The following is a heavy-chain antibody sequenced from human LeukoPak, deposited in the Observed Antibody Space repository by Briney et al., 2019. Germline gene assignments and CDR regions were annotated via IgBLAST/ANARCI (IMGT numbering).Heavy chain of an antibody. CDR3: ARGGYYYDSSGPSEGAFDI. CDR2: IDPSGGST. J-gene: IGHJ3*02. V-gene: IGHV1-46*01. D-gene: IGHD3-22*01. CDR1: GYTFTSYY. Sequence: ASVKVSCKASGYTFTSYYMHWVRQAPGQGLEWMGIIDPSGGSTSYAQKFQGRVTMTRDTSTSTVYMELSSLRSEDTAVYYCARGGYYYDSSGPSEGAFDIWGQGTMVTVSS.